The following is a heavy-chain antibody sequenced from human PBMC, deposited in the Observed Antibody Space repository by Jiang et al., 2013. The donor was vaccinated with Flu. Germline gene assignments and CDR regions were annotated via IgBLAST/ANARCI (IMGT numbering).Heavy chain of an antibody. D-gene: IGHD1-26*01. CDR2: IYSGGST. Sequence: VQLVESGGGLIQPGGSLRLSCAASGFTVSSNYMSWVRQAPGKGLEWVSVIYSGGSTYYADSVKGRFTISRDNSKNTLYLQMNSLRAEDTAVYHCASRSGSQRRPFDYWGQGTLVTVSS. J-gene: IGHJ4*02. V-gene: IGHV3-53*01. CDR1: GFTVSSNY. CDR3: ASRSGSQRRPFDY.